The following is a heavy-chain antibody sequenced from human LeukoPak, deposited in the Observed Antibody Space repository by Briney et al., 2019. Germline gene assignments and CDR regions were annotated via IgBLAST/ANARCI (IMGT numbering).Heavy chain of an antibody. D-gene: IGHD2-15*01. CDR2: INWDGGST. Sequence: GGSLRLSCAASGFTFDDYGMSWVRQAPGKGLEWVSGINWDGGSTDYADSVKGRFTISRDNAKNSLYLHMNSLRAEDTALYYCARHYCSGGSCYCPYYYYGMDVWGQGTTVTVSS. V-gene: IGHV3-20*04. J-gene: IGHJ6*02. CDR3: ARHYCSGGSCYCPYYYYGMDV. CDR1: GFTFDDYG.